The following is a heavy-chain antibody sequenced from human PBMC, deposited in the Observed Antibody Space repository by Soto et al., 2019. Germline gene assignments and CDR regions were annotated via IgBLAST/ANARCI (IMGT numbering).Heavy chain of an antibody. CDR1: GGSINSADYY. D-gene: IGHD5-12*01. V-gene: IGHV4-30-4*01. J-gene: IGHJ6*02. CDR2: IYYSGST. Sequence: SETLSLTCTVSGGSINSADYYWSWVRQPPGKGLEWIGYIYYSGSTFVNPSLKSRVTISKDMSRNQFSLRLNSMTAADTAVYYCARAIVVTIGGMDVWGHGTTVTVSS. CDR3: ARAIVVTIGGMDV.